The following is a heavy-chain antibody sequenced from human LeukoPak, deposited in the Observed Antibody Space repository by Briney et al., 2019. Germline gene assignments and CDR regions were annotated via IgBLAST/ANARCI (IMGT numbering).Heavy chain of an antibody. CDR3: AKARYTAGWYTFDY. CDR2: IYTGGST. Sequence: GGSLRLSCAASGFSVSSNYMSWVRQAPGKGLEWVSVIYTGGSTYYADSVKGRFTTSRDNSKNTLYLEMNNLRAEDTALYYCAKARYTAGWYTFDYWGQGTQVTVSS. V-gene: IGHV3-53*01. CDR1: GFSVSSNY. J-gene: IGHJ4*02. D-gene: IGHD6-19*01.